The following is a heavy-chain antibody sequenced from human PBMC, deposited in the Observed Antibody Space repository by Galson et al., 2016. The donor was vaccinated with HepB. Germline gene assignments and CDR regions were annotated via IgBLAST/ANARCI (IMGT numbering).Heavy chain of an antibody. CDR1: GFTFRNYH. Sequence: SLRLSCAGSGFTFRNYHMNWVRQTPGKGLEWVSSISSGSAYKYYADSVKGRFSIFRDNAKNSLCLQMNSLRVVDTAVYYCARPRDNYGHAIDIWGQGTMVTVSS. CDR2: ISSGSAYK. J-gene: IGHJ3*02. V-gene: IGHV3-21*01. CDR3: ARPRDNYGHAIDI. D-gene: IGHD3-10*01.